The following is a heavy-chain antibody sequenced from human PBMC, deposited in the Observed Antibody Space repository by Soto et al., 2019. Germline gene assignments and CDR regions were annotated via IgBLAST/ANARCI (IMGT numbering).Heavy chain of an antibody. V-gene: IGHV1-18*01. CDR3: ARDQGIAAAGNFDY. CDR2: ISAYNGNT. J-gene: IGHJ4*02. Sequence: ASVKVSCKASGYTFTSYGSSWVRQAPGQGLEWMGWISAYNGNTNYAQKLQGRVTMTTDTSTSTAYMELRSLRSDDTAVYYCARDQGIAAAGNFDYWGQGTLVTVSS. D-gene: IGHD6-13*01. CDR1: GYTFTSYG.